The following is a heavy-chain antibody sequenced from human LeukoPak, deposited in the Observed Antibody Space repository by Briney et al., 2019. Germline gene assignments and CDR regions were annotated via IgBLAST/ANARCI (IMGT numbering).Heavy chain of an antibody. D-gene: IGHD4-11*01. CDR3: AKAGDYSKPPGY. CDR1: GFTFSSYG. V-gene: IGHV3-30*18. Sequence: GGSLRHSCAASGFTFSSYGMHWVRQAPGKGLEWVTIISYDGSNKYYADSVKGRFTISRDNSKNTLYLQMNSLRAEDTAVYYCAKAGDYSKPPGYWGQGTLVTVSS. CDR2: ISYDGSNK. J-gene: IGHJ4*02.